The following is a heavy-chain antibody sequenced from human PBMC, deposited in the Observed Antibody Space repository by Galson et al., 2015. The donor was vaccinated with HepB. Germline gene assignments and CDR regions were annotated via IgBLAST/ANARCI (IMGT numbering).Heavy chain of an antibody. CDR2: INAGNGSK. J-gene: IGHJ4*02. CDR1: GYTFTSYP. CDR3: ARAGRDTTGYFFYFDF. V-gene: IGHV1-3*01. D-gene: IGHD3-22*01. Sequence: SVKVSCKASGYTFTSYPLHWLRQAPGQRPEWLGWINAGNGSKTHSLTFQGRLSISRDTSASTVYMEMSSLTSEDTALYYCARAGRDTTGYFFYFDFWGQGTWVTVSS.